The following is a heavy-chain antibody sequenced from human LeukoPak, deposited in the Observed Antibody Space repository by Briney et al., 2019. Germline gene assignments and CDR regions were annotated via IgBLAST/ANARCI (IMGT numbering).Heavy chain of an antibody. Sequence: SETLSLTCTVSGGSISSYYWSWIRQPAGKGLEWIGRIYTSGSTNYNPSLKSRVTISVDTSKNQFSLKLSSVTAADTAVYYCAREYITIFGVVIIGYNWFDPWGQGTLVTVSS. CDR3: AREYITIFGVVIIGYNWFDP. J-gene: IGHJ5*02. CDR1: GGSISSYY. D-gene: IGHD3-3*01. CDR2: IYTSGST. V-gene: IGHV4-4*07.